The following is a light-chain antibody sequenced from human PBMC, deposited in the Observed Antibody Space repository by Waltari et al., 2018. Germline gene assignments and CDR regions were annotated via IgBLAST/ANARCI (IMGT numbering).Light chain of an antibody. CDR2: KVS. J-gene: IGKJ4*01. CDR1: QTLVYKDGVTY. CDR3: MQGTHWPLT. V-gene: IGKV2-30*01. Sequence: DAVLTQSPLSLPVTLGQPASISCRSSQTLVYKDGVTYLNWFQQRPGQSPRRLICKVSTRDSGVPDRFSGSGSGTDFTLKISRVEAEDVGVYYCMQGTHWPLTFGGGTKVEI.